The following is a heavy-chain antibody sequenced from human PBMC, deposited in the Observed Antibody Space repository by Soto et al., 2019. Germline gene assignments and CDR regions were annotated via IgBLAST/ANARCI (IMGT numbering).Heavy chain of an antibody. CDR3: AKDRIPSRTHYYYYGMDV. Sequence: PGGSLRLSCAASGFTFSSYAMSWVRQAPGKGLEWVSAISGSGGSTYYADSVKGRFTISRDNSKNTLYLQMNSLRAEDTAVYYCAKDRIPSRTHYYYYGMDVWGQGTTVTVSS. J-gene: IGHJ6*02. V-gene: IGHV3-23*01. D-gene: IGHD2-2*02. CDR1: GFTFSSYA. CDR2: ISGSGGST.